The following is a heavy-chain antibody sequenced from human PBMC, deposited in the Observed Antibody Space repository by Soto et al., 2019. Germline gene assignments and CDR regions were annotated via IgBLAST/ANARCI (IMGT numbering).Heavy chain of an antibody. Sequence: GGSLRLSCAASGFTFSSYAMSWVRQAPGKGLEWVSAISGSGGSTYYADSVKGRSTISRDNSKNTLYLQMNSLRAEDTAVYYCAKVSIEWQQLVPYFDYWGQGTLVTVSS. CDR1: GFTFSSYA. D-gene: IGHD6-13*01. J-gene: IGHJ4*02. CDR3: AKVSIEWQQLVPYFDY. CDR2: ISGSGGST. V-gene: IGHV3-23*01.